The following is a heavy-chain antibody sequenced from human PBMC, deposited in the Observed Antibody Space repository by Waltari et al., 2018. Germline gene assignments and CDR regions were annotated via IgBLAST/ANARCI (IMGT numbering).Heavy chain of an antibody. CDR2: FDPEDGET. V-gene: IGHV1-24*01. D-gene: IGHD2-2*02. J-gene: IGHJ4*02. Sequence: QVQLVQSGAAAKKPGASVKLSCKVSGYTLPELSMPSGRQAPGKGLEWMGGFDPEDGETSYAQKFQGRVTMTEDTSTDTAYMELSSLRSEDTAVYYCATHIGDCSSTSCYTFDYWGQGTLVTVSS. CDR1: GYTLPELS. CDR3: ATHIGDCSSTSCYTFDY.